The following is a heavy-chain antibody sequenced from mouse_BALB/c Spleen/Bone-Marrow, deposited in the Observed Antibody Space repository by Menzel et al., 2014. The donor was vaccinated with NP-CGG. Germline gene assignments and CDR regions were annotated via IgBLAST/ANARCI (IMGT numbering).Heavy chain of an antibody. V-gene: IGHV14-3*02. Sequence: VQLQQPGAELVKPGASVKLSCTASGFNIKDTYMHWVKQRPEQGLEWIGRIDPANGNTKYDPKFQGKATITADTSSNTAYLQLSSLTYEDTAVYYCASYCYGSSEIAYWVQVTLVTVSA. J-gene: IGHJ3*01. D-gene: IGHD1-1*01. CDR2: IDPANGNT. CDR1: GFNIKDTY. CDR3: ASYCYGSSEIAY.